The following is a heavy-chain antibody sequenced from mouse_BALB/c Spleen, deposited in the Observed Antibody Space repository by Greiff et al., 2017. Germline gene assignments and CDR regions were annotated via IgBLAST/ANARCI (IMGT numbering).Heavy chain of an antibody. CDR1: GFSLTDYG. J-gene: IGHJ3*01. V-gene: IGHV2-6-5*01. Sequence: QVQLQQSGPGLVAPSQSLSISCTVSGFSLTDYGVSWIRQPPGKGLEWLGVIWGGGSTYYNSALKSRLSISKDNSKSQVFLIMNSLLTDDTAMYYCAKHKRGYYKGFAYWGQGTLVTVSA. CDR2: IWGGGST. D-gene: IGHD2-3*01. CDR3: AKHKRGYYKGFAY.